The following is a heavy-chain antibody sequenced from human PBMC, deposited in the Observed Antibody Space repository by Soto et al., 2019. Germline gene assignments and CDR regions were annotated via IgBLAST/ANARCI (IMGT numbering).Heavy chain of an antibody. CDR1: GYTFTSYA. CDR2: INAGNGNT. V-gene: IGHV1-3*01. Sequence: ASVKVSCKASGYTFTSYAMHWVRQAPGQRLEWMGWINAGNGNTKYSQKFQGRVTVTRDTSESTAYMELSSLRSEDTAVYYCARDLRYYDYVWGSYRYTRFDYWGQGTLVTVSS. J-gene: IGHJ4*02. CDR3: ARDLRYYDYVWGSYRYTRFDY. D-gene: IGHD3-16*02.